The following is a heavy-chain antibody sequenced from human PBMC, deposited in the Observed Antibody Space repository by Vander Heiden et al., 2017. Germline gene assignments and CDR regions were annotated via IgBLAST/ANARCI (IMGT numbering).Heavy chain of an antibody. CDR2: IWYDGSNK. Sequence: QVQLVESGGGVVQPGRSLSLSCAASGFTFSSYGMHWVRQGQGKGLGWGAVIWYDGSNKYYADSVKGRFTISRDNSKNTLYRQMNSLRAEDTAVYYCAREAYRYCSGGSCYVGYWGQGTLVTVSS. V-gene: IGHV3-33*01. D-gene: IGHD2-15*01. J-gene: IGHJ4*02. CDR1: GFTFSSYG. CDR3: AREAYRYCSGGSCYVGY.